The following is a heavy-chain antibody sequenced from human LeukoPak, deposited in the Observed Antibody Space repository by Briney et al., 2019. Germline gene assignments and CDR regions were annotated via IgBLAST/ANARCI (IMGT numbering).Heavy chain of an antibody. CDR3: ARGGTYFDISGYNFY. Sequence: GGSLRLSCAASGFTLSSYWMHWVRQAPGKGLVWVSRVNSDGSSTYYADSVKRRFTVSRDDAKNTLYLQMNRLRTEDTAVYYWARGGTYFDISGYNFYRSQGTLVTVSS. J-gene: IGHJ4*02. CDR1: GFTLSSYW. D-gene: IGHD3-22*01. CDR2: VNSDGSST. V-gene: IGHV3-74*01.